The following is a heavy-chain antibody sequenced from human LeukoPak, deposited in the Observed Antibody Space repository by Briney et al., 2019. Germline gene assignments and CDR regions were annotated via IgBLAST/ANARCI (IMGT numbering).Heavy chain of an antibody. Sequence: KTGGSLRLSCAASGFTFSDYYMSWIRQAPGKGLEWISYISVSGSYTNYADSVKGRFTISRDNAKNSLYLQMISLRAKDTAVYYCARCGTPNNYYGYGVDVWGQGTTVIVSS. J-gene: IGHJ6*02. CDR2: ISVSGSYT. V-gene: IGHV3-11*03. D-gene: IGHD1-26*01. CDR3: ARCGTPNNYYGYGVDV. CDR1: GFTFSDYY.